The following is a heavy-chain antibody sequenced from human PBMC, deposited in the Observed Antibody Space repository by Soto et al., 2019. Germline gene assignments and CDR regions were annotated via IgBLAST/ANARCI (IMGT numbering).Heavy chain of an antibody. V-gene: IGHV3-15*01. Sequence: VLLVESGGNLVKPGGSLRLSCAASGFTFNAAWMSWVRQAPGKGLEWVGRIKSKTDGGTTDFAAPVKGRFTISRDDSKGTVYLQMNSLRAEETAVYYCARASSRWGSDAAHWGQGTLVTVSS. CDR2: IKSKTDGGTT. J-gene: IGHJ4*02. CDR1: GFTFNAAW. CDR3: ARASSRWGSDAAH. D-gene: IGHD7-27*01.